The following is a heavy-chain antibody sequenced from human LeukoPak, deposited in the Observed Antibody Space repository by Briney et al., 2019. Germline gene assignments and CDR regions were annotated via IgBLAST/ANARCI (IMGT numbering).Heavy chain of an antibody. J-gene: IGHJ4*02. Sequence: PSETLSLTCAVHGGSFSGYYWSWIRQPPGKGLEWIGEINHSGSTNYNPSLKSRVTISVDTSKNQFSLKLSSVTAADTAVYYCARVGVPGSYLFDYWGQGTLVTVSS. V-gene: IGHV4-34*01. CDR3: ARVGVPGSYLFDY. CDR1: GGSFSGYY. CDR2: INHSGST. D-gene: IGHD1-26*01.